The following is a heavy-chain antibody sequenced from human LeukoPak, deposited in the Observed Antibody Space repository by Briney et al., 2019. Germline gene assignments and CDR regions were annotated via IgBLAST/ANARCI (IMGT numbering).Heavy chain of an antibody. J-gene: IGHJ4*02. V-gene: IGHV3-74*01. CDR3: ARKGTGSGFDY. Sequence: PGGSLRLSCAASGFTFSSYWMQWVRQVPGEGPVWVARINTDGSSTDHADSVKGRFTISRDNAKNTLYLQMNSLRAEDTAVYYCARKGTGSGFDYWGQGVLVTVSS. CDR1: GFTFSSYW. CDR2: INTDGSST. D-gene: IGHD3-10*01.